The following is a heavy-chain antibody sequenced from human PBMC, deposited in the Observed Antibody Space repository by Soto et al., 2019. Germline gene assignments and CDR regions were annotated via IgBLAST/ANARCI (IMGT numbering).Heavy chain of an antibody. CDR3: ARLSALVLTGVYYFDY. Sequence: GSGPTLVNPPETPTLTFIVSYFSLTHARMGVGLIRQPPGKATEWLEHIVSNGGESYRTSLKSRLTISKDTSKSQVVLTMSNMDPVDTATYYCARLSALVLTGVYYFDYWGQGTQVTVSS. CDR1: YFSLTHARMG. J-gene: IGHJ4*02. D-gene: IGHD3-9*01. CDR2: IVSNGGE. V-gene: IGHV2-26*01.